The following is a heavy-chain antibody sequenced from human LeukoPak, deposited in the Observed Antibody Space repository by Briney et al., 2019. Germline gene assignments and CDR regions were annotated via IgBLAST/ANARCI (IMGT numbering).Heavy chain of an antibody. CDR2: ISSSGRTT. Sequence: GGSLRLSCAASGFTFSSDEMNWVRQVPGKALEWVPYISSSGRTTYYADSVKGRFTISRHNSKNTLYLQMNSLRAEDTAVYYCAKTPTLYSRPLDYWGQGTLVPVSS. V-gene: IGHV3-48*03. CDR3: AKTPTLYSRPLDY. J-gene: IGHJ4*02. CDR1: GFTFSSDE. D-gene: IGHD3-22*01.